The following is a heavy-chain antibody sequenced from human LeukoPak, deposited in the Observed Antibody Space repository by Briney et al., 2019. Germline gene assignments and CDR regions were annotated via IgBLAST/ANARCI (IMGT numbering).Heavy chain of an antibody. V-gene: IGHV3-30*02. D-gene: IGHD3-22*01. Sequence: GGSLRLPCAASGFTFSSYGMHWVRQAPGKGLEWVAFIRYDGSNKYYADSVKGRFTISRDNSKNTLYLQMNSLRAEDTAVYYCAKALRDYYDSSGYYSYFQHWGQGTLVTVSS. CDR3: AKALRDYYDSSGYYSYFQH. CDR1: GFTFSSYG. CDR2: IRYDGSNK. J-gene: IGHJ1*01.